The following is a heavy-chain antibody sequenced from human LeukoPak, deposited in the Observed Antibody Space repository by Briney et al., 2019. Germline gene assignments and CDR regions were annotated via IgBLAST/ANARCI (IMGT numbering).Heavy chain of an antibody. J-gene: IGHJ4*02. V-gene: IGHV3-74*01. CDR1: GFTFSSYW. D-gene: IGHD3-22*01. CDR3: ARDDSSGGEVDY. CDR2: INSDGSST. Sequence: GGSLRLSCAASGFTFSSYWMHWVRQAPGKGLVWVSRINSDGSSTSYADSVKGRFTISRDNAKNTLYLQMNSLRAEDTAMYYCARDDSSGGEVDYWGQGTLVTVSS.